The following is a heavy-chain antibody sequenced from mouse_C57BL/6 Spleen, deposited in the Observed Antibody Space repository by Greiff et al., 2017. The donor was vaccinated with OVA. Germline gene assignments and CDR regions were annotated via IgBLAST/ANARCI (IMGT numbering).Heavy chain of an antibody. Sequence: VQLQQSGAELVRPGASVKLSCTASGFNIKDDYMHWVKQRPEQGLEWIGWIDPENGDTEYASKFQGKATITADTSSNTAYLQLSSLTSEDTAVYYCTSYDGHYEDYWGQGTTLTVSS. D-gene: IGHD2-3*01. CDR1: GFNIKDDY. CDR2: IDPENGDT. V-gene: IGHV14-4*01. CDR3: TSYDGHYEDY. J-gene: IGHJ2*01.